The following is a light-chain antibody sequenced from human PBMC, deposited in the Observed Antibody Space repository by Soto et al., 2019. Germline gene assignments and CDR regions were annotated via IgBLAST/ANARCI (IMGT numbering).Light chain of an antibody. CDR1: SSDVGSYSL. Sequence: QSALTQPASVSGSPGQSITISCTATSSDVGSYSLVSWYQQHPGKAPKLMIYEVRRRPSGVSNRFSGSKSGNTASLTISGLQAEDEADYYCCSYAGSISFVVLGGGTKVTVL. V-gene: IGLV2-23*02. CDR2: EVR. CDR3: CSYAGSISFVV. J-gene: IGLJ2*01.